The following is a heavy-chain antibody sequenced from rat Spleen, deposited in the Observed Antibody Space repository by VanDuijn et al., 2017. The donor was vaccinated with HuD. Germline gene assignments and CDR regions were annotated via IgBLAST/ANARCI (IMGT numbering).Heavy chain of an antibody. J-gene: IGHJ2*01. V-gene: IGHV3-3*01. CDR3: GRDNNYKAY. Sequence: EVQLQESGPGLVKPSQSFSLTCSVTGYSITSSYRWSWIRKFPGNKLEWMGYINSEGTTNSNPSLKSRISITRDTSKNQFFLQVNSVTTEDTATYYCGRDNNYKAYWGQGVLVTVSS. CDR1: GYSITSSYR. D-gene: IGHD1-10*01. CDR2: INSEGTT.